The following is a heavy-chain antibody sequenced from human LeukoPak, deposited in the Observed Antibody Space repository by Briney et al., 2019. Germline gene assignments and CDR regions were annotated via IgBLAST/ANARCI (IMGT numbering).Heavy chain of an antibody. Sequence: GGSLRLSCAASGFTFSSYSMNWVRQAPGKGLEWVSSISSSSYIYYADSVKGRFTISGDNAKNSLYLQMNSLRADDTSVYYCARDGSGWSSDYWGQGTLVTVSS. V-gene: IGHV3-21*01. CDR1: GFTFSSYS. J-gene: IGHJ4*02. D-gene: IGHD6-19*01. CDR3: ARDGSGWSSDY. CDR2: ISSSSYI.